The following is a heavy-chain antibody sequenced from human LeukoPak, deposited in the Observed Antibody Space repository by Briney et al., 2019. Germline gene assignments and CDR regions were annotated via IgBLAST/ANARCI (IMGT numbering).Heavy chain of an antibody. CDR2: ISWNSGSI. Sequence: PGRSLRLSCAASGFTFDDYPMHWVRQAPGKGLEWVSGISWNSGSIGYADSVKGRFTISRDNAKNSLYLQMNSLRAEDTALYYCAKDISDFGYGMDVWGQGTTVTVSS. J-gene: IGHJ6*02. V-gene: IGHV3-9*01. CDR1: GFTFDDYP. D-gene: IGHD3-3*01. CDR3: AKDISDFGYGMDV.